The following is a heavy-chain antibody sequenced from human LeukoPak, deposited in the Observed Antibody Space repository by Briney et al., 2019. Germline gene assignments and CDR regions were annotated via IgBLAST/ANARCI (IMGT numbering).Heavy chain of an antibody. D-gene: IGHD2-15*01. CDR1: GGSISSYY. V-gene: IGHV4-4*07. J-gene: IGHJ3*02. CDR3: ASELGYCSGGSCYSDAFDI. CDR2: IYTSGST. Sequence: SETLSLTCTVSGGSISSYYWSWIRQPAGKGLERIGRIYTSGSTDYNPSLKSRVTMSVDTSKNQFSLKLSSVTAADTAVYCCASELGYCSGGSCYSDAFDIWGQGTMVTVSS.